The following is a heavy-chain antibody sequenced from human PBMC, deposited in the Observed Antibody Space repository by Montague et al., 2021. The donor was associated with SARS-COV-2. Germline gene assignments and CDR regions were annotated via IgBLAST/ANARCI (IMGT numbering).Heavy chain of an antibody. J-gene: IGHJ6*02. CDR3: ARNLVVHYWYGMDV. CDR1: GGSISSYY. D-gene: IGHD2-15*01. CDR2: INYSGST. Sequence: SETLSLTCTVAGGSISSYYWSWIRQPPGKGLEWIGYINYSGSTNYSPSLKSRVTISVDTSKNQFSLNLSSVTAADTAVYYCARNLVVHYWYGMDVWGQGTTVTVSS. V-gene: IGHV4-59*13.